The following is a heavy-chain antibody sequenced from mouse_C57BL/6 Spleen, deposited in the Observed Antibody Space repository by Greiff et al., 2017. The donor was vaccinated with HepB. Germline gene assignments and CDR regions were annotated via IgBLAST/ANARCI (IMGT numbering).Heavy chain of an antibody. CDR2: IRSKSNNYAT. CDR1: GFSFNTYA. D-gene: IGHD2-2*01. CDR3: VRPYYGYEGDAMDY. J-gene: IGHJ4*01. Sequence: EVQVVESGGGLVQPQGSLKLSCAASGFSFNTYAMNWVRQAPGKGLEWVARIRSKSNNYATYYADSVKDRFTISRDDSESMLYLQMNNLKTEDTAMYYCVRPYYGYEGDAMDYWGQGTSVTVSS. V-gene: IGHV10-1*01.